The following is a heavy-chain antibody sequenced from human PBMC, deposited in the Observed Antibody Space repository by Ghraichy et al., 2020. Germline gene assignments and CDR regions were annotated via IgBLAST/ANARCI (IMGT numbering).Heavy chain of an antibody. Sequence: SQTLSLTCAVYGGSFSGYYWSWIRKPPGKGLEWIGEINHSGSTNYNPSLKSRVTISVDTSKNQFSLKLSSVTAADTAVYYCAREPITMVRGVIKYYYYYYGMDVWGQGTTVTVAS. CDR3: AREPITMVRGVIKYYYYYYGMDV. CDR1: GGSFSGYY. D-gene: IGHD3-10*01. V-gene: IGHV4-34*01. J-gene: IGHJ6*02. CDR2: INHSGST.